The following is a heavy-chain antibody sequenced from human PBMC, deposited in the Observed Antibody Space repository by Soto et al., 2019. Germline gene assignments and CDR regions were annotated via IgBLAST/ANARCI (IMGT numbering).Heavy chain of an antibody. D-gene: IGHD7-27*01. CDR3: ARDQWGSGYYHSGMDV. CDR2: ISYSGST. CDR1: GGSINSDIYY. J-gene: IGHJ6*02. V-gene: IGHV4-31*03. Sequence: QVQLQESGPGLVKPSQTLSLTCTVSGGSINSDIYYWSWVRQHTGTGLEWIGYISYSGSTYYNPALKGRVTISVDSSKIRFSLKLSSVTAADTAVYYCARDQWGSGYYHSGMDVWGQGTTVTVSS.